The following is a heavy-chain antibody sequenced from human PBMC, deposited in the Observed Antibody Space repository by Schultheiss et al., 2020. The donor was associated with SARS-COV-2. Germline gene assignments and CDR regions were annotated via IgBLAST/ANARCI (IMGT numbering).Heavy chain of an antibody. D-gene: IGHD6-13*01. Sequence: GESLKISCAASGFTFSNYGMHWVRQAPGKGLEWVAVIWYDGSNKDYADSVKGRFTISRDNSKNTLYLQMNTLRAEDTAVYYCARGEGYSSSWYPPRWYFDLWGRGTLVTVSS. J-gene: IGHJ2*01. V-gene: IGHV3-33*01. CDR2: IWYDGSNK. CDR1: GFTFSNYG. CDR3: ARGEGYSSSWYPPRWYFDL.